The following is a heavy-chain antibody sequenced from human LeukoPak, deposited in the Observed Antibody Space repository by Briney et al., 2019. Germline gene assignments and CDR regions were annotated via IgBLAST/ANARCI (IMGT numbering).Heavy chain of an antibody. CDR1: SGSISTSNYY. CDR2: IFYSGST. CDR3: ARDGEYSSSFFGYYYYYMDV. Sequence: SETLSLTCTVSSGSISTSNYYWGWVRQPPGKALEWIGNIFYSGSTYYSPSLKSRVTISLDTSRNQFSLKLNSVTAADTAVYYCARDGEYSSSFFGYYYYYMDVWGKGTTVTVSS. V-gene: IGHV4-39*07. D-gene: IGHD6-6*01. J-gene: IGHJ6*03.